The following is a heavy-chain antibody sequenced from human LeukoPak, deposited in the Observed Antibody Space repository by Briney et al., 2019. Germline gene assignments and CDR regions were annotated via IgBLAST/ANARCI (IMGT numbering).Heavy chain of an antibody. J-gene: IGHJ3*02. CDR3: AKDSRLGGDGSYYSDAFDI. CDR2: ICGSGGSR. V-gene: IGHV3-23*01. D-gene: IGHD1-26*01. CDR1: GFPFSSCA. Sequence: GGSLTLSCTASGFPFSSCAMSWVRQPPGKGLEWVSAICGSGGSRYYADSVRARFTISRDNSNNTLYLQMNSLRAEDTAVYYCAKDSRLGGDGSYYSDAFDIWGQGTMVTVSS.